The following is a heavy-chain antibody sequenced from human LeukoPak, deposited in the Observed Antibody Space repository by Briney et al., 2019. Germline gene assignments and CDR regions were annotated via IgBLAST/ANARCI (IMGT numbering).Heavy chain of an antibody. CDR1: GYSFTSYW. J-gene: IGHJ4*02. CDR3: ARARVGATLAFDY. CDR2: IDPSGSYT. D-gene: IGHD1-26*01. Sequence: GESLRISCQGSGYSFTSYWISWVRQMPGKGLEWMGRIDPSGSYTNYSPSFQGHVTISADKSISTAYLQWSSLKASDTAMYYCARARVGATLAFDYWGQGTLVTVSS. V-gene: IGHV5-10-1*01.